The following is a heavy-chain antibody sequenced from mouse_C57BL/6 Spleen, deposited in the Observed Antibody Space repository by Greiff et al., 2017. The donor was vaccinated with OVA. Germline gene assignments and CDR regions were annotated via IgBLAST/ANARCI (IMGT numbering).Heavy chain of an antibody. V-gene: IGHV1-53*01. CDR3: ASTYYSNFTLAD. CDR2: LTPSNGGT. CDR1: GYTFTSYW. J-gene: IGHJ3*01. Sequence: QVQLQQPGTELVKPGASVKLSCKASGYTFTSYWMHWVTQRPGQGLEWIGNLTPSNGGTNYNEKFKRKATLTVDKSSSTAYMQLSSLTSEDSAVYYCASTYYSNFTLADWGQGTLVTVSA. D-gene: IGHD2-5*01.